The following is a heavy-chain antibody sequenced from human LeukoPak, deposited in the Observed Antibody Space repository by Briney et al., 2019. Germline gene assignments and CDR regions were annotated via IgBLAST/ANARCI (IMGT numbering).Heavy chain of an antibody. CDR2: INHSGST. V-gene: IGHV4-34*01. Sequence: PSETLSLTCAVYGGSFSGYYWSWIRQPPGKGLEWIGEINHSGSTNYNPSLKSRVTISVDTSKNQFSLKLSSVTAADTAVYYCARSQLYGSGSYGDWFDPWGQGTPVTVSS. CDR1: GGSFSGYY. J-gene: IGHJ5*02. CDR3: ARSQLYGSGSYGDWFDP. D-gene: IGHD3-10*01.